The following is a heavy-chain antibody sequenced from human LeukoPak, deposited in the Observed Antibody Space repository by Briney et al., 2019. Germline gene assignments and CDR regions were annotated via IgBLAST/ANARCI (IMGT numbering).Heavy chain of an antibody. J-gene: IGHJ4*02. Sequence: SETLSLTCSVSGSSISNYYWSWIRQPPGKGLEWIGYIYFSGSTNYNPSLKSRVTISVDTSKNQFSLKLSSVTAADTAVYYCARKRIAVAGTGFDYWGQGTLVTVSS. CDR1: GSSISNYY. V-gene: IGHV4-59*12. CDR3: ARKRIAVAGTGFDY. CDR2: IYFSGST. D-gene: IGHD6-19*01.